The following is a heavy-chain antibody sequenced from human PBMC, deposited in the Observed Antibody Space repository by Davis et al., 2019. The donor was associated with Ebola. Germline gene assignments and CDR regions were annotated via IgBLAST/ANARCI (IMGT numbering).Heavy chain of an antibody. CDR1: GYTFTSYG. Sequence: ASVKVSCKASGYTFTSYGISWVRQAPGQGLEWMGWISAYNGNTNYAQKLQGRVTMTTDTSTSTAYMELRSLRSDDTAVYYCARVVDTMVRGVIPPPPGGSMDVWGKGTTVTVSS. CDR2: ISAYNGNT. V-gene: IGHV1-18*01. J-gene: IGHJ6*03. D-gene: IGHD3-10*01. CDR3: ARVVDTMVRGVIPPPPGGSMDV.